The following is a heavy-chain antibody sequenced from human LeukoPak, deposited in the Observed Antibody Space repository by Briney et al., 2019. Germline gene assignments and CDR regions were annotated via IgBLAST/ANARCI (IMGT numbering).Heavy chain of an antibody. J-gene: IGHJ5*02. V-gene: IGHV3-53*01. D-gene: IGHD3-10*01. CDR3: ARDPSYYYGSGSYP. CDR2: IYSGGST. Sequence: GGSLRLSCAASGFTVSSNYMSWVRQAPGKGLEWVSVIYSGGSTYYADSVKGRFTISRDNSKNTLYLQMNSLRAEDTAVYYCARDPSYYYGSGSYPWGQGTLVTVSS. CDR1: GFTVSSNY.